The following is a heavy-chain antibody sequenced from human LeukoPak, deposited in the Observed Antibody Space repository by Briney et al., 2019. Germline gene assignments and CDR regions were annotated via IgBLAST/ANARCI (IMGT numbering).Heavy chain of an antibody. Sequence: GGSLRLSCKVSGFTFGDYAINWVRQAPGKGLEWVGSIRSKAFGETAEYAASVKGRFTISRDDSKSIAYLQMNSLKTEDTAVYYCTRDRGSSTLGDYWGQGTLVTVSS. V-gene: IGHV3-49*04. CDR2: IRSKAFGETA. CDR1: GFTFGDYA. J-gene: IGHJ4*02. CDR3: TRDRGSSTLGDY. D-gene: IGHD7-27*01.